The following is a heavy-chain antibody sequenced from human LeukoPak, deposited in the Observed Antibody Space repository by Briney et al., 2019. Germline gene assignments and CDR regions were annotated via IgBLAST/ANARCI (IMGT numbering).Heavy chain of an antibody. V-gene: IGHV4-4*07. D-gene: IGHD3-3*01. CDR2: IYSSGGT. CDR1: GGSISNYY. Sequence: SETLSLTCTVSGGSISNYYWNWIRHPARKGLEWIGRIYSSGGTNYNPSLKTRVTMSVDTSKNQFSLKLSSVTAADTAVYYCARDGGVGGGIFGVLGHDAFDIWGQGTRVTVSS. CDR3: ARDGGVGGGIFGVLGHDAFDI. J-gene: IGHJ3*02.